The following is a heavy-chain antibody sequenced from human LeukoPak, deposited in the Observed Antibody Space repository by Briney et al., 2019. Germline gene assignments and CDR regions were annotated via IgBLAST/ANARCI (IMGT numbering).Heavy chain of an antibody. J-gene: IGHJ5*02. CDR3: ARGTTYYGSGSRNWFDP. D-gene: IGHD3-10*01. CDR1: GYTFTGYY. V-gene: IGHV1-2*02. Sequence: GASVKVSCKASGYTFTGYYMHWVRQAPGQGLEWMGWINPNSGGTNYAQKFQGRVTMTRNTSISTAYMELSSLRSEDTAVYYCARGTTYYGSGSRNWFDPWGQGTLVTVSS. CDR2: INPNSGGT.